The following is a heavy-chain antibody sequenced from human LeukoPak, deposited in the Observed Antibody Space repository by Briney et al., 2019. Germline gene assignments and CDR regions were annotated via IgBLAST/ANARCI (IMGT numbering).Heavy chain of an antibody. D-gene: IGHD6-13*01. V-gene: IGHV3-23*01. Sequence: GGSLRLSCVVSGFTFSSYAMSWVRQAPGKGLEWVSAISGSGGSTYYADSVKGRFTISRDNSKNTLYLQMNSLRAEDTAVYYCAKAAAAAYYFDYWGQGTLVTVSS. CDR3: AKAAAAAYYFDY. J-gene: IGHJ4*02. CDR1: GFTFSSYA. CDR2: ISGSGGST.